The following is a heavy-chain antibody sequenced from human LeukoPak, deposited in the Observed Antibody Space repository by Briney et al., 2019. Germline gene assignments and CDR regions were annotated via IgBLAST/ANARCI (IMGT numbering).Heavy chain of an antibody. CDR1: GGSISSSSYY. D-gene: IGHD5-24*01. CDR2: LYSGSDT. V-gene: IGHV3-53*01. CDR3: ARVGDHFHWYLDL. J-gene: IGHJ2*01. Sequence: PSETLSLTCTVSGGSISSSSYYWGWVRQAPGKGLEWVSILYSGSDTYYADSVKGRFTISRDSSKNMLFLHMNSLRAEDTAVYYCARVGDHFHWYLDLWGRGTLVTVSS.